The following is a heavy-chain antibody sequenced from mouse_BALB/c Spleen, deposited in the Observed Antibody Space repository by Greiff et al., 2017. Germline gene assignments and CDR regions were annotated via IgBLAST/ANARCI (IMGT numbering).Heavy chain of an antibody. J-gene: IGHJ2*01. CDR2: IDPANGNT. V-gene: IGHV14-3*02. CDR3: ARSGYDGFDY. CDR1: GFYIKDTY. Sequence: EVHLVESGAELVKPGASVTLSCTASGFYIKDTYMHWVKQRPEQGLGWIGRIDPANGNTKYDPKFQGKATITADTSSNTAYLQLSSLTSEDTAVYYCARSGYDGFDYWGQGTTLTVSS. D-gene: IGHD2-2*01.